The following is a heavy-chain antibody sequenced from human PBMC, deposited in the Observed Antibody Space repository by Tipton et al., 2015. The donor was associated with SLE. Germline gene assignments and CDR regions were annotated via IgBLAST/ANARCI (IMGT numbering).Heavy chain of an antibody. J-gene: IGHJ3*02. CDR3: ARATGGSAADAFHI. CDR1: GDSLISDYF. Sequence: TLSLTCAVSGDSLISDYFWGWIRQPPGKGLEWIGNIFHTGTTYSPPSLKSRITISVDTSNNQFSLRLRSVTAADTAVYFCARATGGSAADAFHICGQGTMVTVSS. D-gene: IGHD2-15*01. CDR2: IFHTGTT. V-gene: IGHV4-38-2*01.